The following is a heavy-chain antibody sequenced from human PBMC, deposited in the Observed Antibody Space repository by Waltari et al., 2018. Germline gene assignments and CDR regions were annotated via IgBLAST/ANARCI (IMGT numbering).Heavy chain of an antibody. Sequence: QVQLQESGPGLVKPSQTLSLTCTVSGGSISSGGYYWSWIRQHPGQGLAWIGYIYYSGSTYYNPSLKSRVTISVDTSKNQFSLKLSSVTAADTAVYYCAREAKAIVVVPAGIQLWFGDYYYYMDVWGKGTTVTISS. CDR3: AREAKAIVVVPAGIQLWFGDYYYYMDV. D-gene: IGHD2-2*01. CDR1: GGSISSGGYY. CDR2: IYYSGST. V-gene: IGHV4-31*03. J-gene: IGHJ6*03.